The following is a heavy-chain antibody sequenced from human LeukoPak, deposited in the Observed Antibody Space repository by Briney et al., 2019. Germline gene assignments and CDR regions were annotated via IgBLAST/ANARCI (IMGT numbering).Heavy chain of an antibody. D-gene: IGHD6-19*01. CDR1: GSTFDDYA. Sequence: TGGSLRLSCAASGSTFDDYAMHWVRPAPGEGLEWVSGLCWNRGSIGSADSVKGRFTISRDNAKNSLYLHMSSLRAEDTALYYCAKDYSSGWYPPRYYYYYGMDVWGQGTTVTVSS. CDR2: LCWNRGSI. CDR3: AKDYSSGWYPPRYYYYYGMDV. V-gene: IGHV3-9*01. J-gene: IGHJ6*02.